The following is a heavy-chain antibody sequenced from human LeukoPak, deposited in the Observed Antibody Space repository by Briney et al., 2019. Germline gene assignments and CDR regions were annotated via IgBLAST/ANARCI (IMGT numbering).Heavy chain of an antibody. Sequence: ASVKVSCKASGYTFTSYGISWVRQAPEQGLQWMGWINPKTGGTIYAQRFQGRVTMTKDTSITTAYMELRSLRFDDTAVYYCARRFCSGGSCIPDYWGQGTLVTVSS. CDR3: ARRFCSGGSCIPDY. CDR2: INPKTGGT. V-gene: IGHV1-2*02. J-gene: IGHJ4*02. CDR1: GYTFTSYG. D-gene: IGHD2-15*01.